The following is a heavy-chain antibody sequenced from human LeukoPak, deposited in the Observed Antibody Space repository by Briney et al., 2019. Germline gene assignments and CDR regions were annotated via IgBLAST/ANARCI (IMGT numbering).Heavy chain of an antibody. CDR2: IYSGGDT. J-gene: IGHJ6*04. CDR1: GFTFSSYS. Sequence: GGSLRLSCAASGFTFSSYSMNWVRQAPGKGLEWVSVIYSGGDTYYADSVKGRFTISRDDSKNTLYLQMNSLRVDDTAVYYCARRDSGWDVWGKGTTVTVSS. CDR3: ARRDSGWDV. V-gene: IGHV3-53*01. D-gene: IGHD5-24*01.